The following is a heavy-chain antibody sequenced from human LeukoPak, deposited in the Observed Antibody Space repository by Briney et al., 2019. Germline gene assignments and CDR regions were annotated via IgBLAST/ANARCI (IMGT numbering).Heavy chain of an antibody. J-gene: IGHJ6*02. CDR1: GFTVSSNY. CDR3: ATPIAAAGMVGPYYGMDV. Sequence: PGGSLRLSCAASGFTVSSNYMSWVRQAPGKGLEWVSVIYSGGSTYYADSVKGRFTISRDNSKNTLYLQMNSLRAEDTAVYYCATPIAAAGMVGPYYGMDVWGQGTTVTVSS. D-gene: IGHD6-13*01. V-gene: IGHV3-53*01. CDR2: IYSGGST.